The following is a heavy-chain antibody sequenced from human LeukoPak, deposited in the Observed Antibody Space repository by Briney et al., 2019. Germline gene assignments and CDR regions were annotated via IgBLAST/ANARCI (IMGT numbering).Heavy chain of an antibody. V-gene: IGHV4-4*07. D-gene: IGHD3-9*01. CDR1: IGSLNSYF. CDR2: VSDTGRA. J-gene: IGHJ4*02. CDR3: ARGKEMTRTSGYYSFDF. Sequence: SETLSLTCTVSIGSLNSYFWTWVRQPAGKGLEWIGRVSDTGRAYYNPSLESRVTISLDTSKNQFSLKATSVTAADTAVYYCARGKEMTRTSGYYSFDFWGQGTLVSVSS.